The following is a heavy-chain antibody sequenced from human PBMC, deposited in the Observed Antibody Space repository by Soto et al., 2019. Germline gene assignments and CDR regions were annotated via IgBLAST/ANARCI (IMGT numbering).Heavy chain of an antibody. CDR3: ARRHSSGWYYFDY. CDR2: IFSNDEK. CDR1: GFSLSNARMG. J-gene: IGHJ4*02. D-gene: IGHD6-19*01. V-gene: IGHV2-26*01. Sequence: QVTLKESGPVLVKPTETLTLTCTVSGFSLSNARMGVSWIRQPPGKALEWLAHIFSNDEKSYSTSLKSRLTISKDTSKSQVVLTMTNMDPVDTATYHCARRHSSGWYYFDYWGQGTPVTVSS.